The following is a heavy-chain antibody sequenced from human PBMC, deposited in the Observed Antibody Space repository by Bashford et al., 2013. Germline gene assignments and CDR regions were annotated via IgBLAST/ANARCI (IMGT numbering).Heavy chain of an antibody. J-gene: IGHJ4*02. D-gene: IGHD1-26*01. V-gene: IGHV5-51*01. CDR2: IYPRDSDT. CDR3: ARLYSSWDDGMDY. Sequence: GESLKISCKGSGYSFTTNWIGWVRQMPGKGLEWVGVIYPRDSDTRYSPSFQGQVTISVDKSISTAYLQWSSLKASDTAIYYCARLYSSWDDGMDYWGQGTLVTVSS. CDR1: GYSFTTNW.